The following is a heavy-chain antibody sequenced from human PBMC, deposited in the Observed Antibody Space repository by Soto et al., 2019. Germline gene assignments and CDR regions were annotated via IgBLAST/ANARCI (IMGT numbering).Heavy chain of an antibody. CDR2: IYHSGST. CDR1: GGSISSSNW. V-gene: IGHV4-4*02. Sequence: SETLSLTCAVYGGSISSSNWWSWVRQPPGKGLEWIGEIYHSGSTNYNPSLKSRVTISVDKSKNQFSLKLSSVTAADTAVYYCASIFMEATVTTARYFDYWGQGTLVPVS. J-gene: IGHJ4*02. D-gene: IGHD4-17*01. CDR3: ASIFMEATVTTARYFDY.